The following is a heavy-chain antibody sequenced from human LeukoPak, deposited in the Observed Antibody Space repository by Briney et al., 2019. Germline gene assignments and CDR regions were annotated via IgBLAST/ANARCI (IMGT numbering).Heavy chain of an antibody. D-gene: IGHD6-19*01. CDR2: IYYSGST. CDR1: GGSISSYY. V-gene: IGHV4-59*08. Sequence: PSETLSLTCTVSGGSISSYYWSWIRQPPGKGLEWIGYIYYSGSTYYNPSLKSRVTISVDTSKNQFSLKLSSVTAADTAVYYCARIYSSGWYGDFDYWGQGTLVTVSS. J-gene: IGHJ4*02. CDR3: ARIYSSGWYGDFDY.